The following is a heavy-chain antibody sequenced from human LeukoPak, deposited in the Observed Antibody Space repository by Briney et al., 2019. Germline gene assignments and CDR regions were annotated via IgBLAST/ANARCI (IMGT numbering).Heavy chain of an antibody. D-gene: IGHD1-26*01. CDR1: GGSISSYY. CDR3: ARPLGGSYPEAFDI. Sequence: KPSETLSLTCTVSGGSISSYYWSWIRQPAGKGLEWIGYIYTSGSTNYNPSLKSRVTISVDTSKNQFSLKLSSVTAADTAVYYCARPLGGSYPEAFDIWGQGTMVTVSS. J-gene: IGHJ3*02. CDR2: IYTSGST. V-gene: IGHV4-4*09.